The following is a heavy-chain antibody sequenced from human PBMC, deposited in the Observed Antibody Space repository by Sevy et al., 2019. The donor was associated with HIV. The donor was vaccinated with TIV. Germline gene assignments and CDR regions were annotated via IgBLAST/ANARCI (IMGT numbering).Heavy chain of an antibody. CDR1: GFDFNNHW. CDR3: ARLPTGLQSFNYLLSTYFDS. Sequence: GGSLRLSCAASGFDFNNHWMSWVRQAPEKGLEWVANIKHDGSETYYVDSLEGRFNISRDNAKHSLSLQINDLRAEDTAMYYCARLPTGLQSFNYLLSTYFDSWGQGTLVTVSS. CDR2: IKHDGSET. D-gene: IGHD3-9*01. J-gene: IGHJ4*02. V-gene: IGHV3-7*03.